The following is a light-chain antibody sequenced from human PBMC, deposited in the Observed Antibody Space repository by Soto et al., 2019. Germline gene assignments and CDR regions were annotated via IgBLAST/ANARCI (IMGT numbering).Light chain of an antibody. CDR2: DAY. V-gene: IGKV1-5*01. Sequence: IQMTQSPSALSASVGDRVTLTCRASESISTWLAWYQQKPGKAPKLLIYDAYNLRSGVPSRFSGSGSGTEFTLTISSLQPDDFATYYCQQYNSYWTFGQGTRWIS. J-gene: IGKJ1*01. CDR3: QQYNSYWT. CDR1: ESISTW.